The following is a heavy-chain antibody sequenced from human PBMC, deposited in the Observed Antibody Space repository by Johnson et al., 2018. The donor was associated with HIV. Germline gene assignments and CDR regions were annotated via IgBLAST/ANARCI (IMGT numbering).Heavy chain of an antibody. CDR3: AKDRTIHDACDI. CDR1: GFTFSSYG. J-gene: IGHJ3*02. CDR2: IRYDGSNK. D-gene: IGHD5-18*01. V-gene: IGHV3-30*02. Sequence: VQLVESGGGVVQTGGSLRLSCAASGFTFSSYGMHWVRQAPGKGLEWVAFIRYDGSNKYYADSVKGRFTISRDNSRNTLYLQMNSLRAEDTAVYYCAKDRTIHDACDIWGQGTMVTVSS.